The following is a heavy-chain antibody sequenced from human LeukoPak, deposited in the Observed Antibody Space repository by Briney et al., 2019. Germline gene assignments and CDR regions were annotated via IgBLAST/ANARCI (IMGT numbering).Heavy chain of an antibody. CDR1: GYTFTAYY. CDR2: INPNSGGT. D-gene: IGHD2-2*01. CDR3: ARGVPAADHFDY. J-gene: IGHJ4*02. Sequence: ASVKVSCKASGYTFTAYYMHWVRQAPGQGLEWMGWINPNSGGTNYAQKFQGWVTMTRDTSISTAYMELSRLRSDDTAVYYCARGVPAADHFDYWGQGTLVTVSS. V-gene: IGHV1-2*04.